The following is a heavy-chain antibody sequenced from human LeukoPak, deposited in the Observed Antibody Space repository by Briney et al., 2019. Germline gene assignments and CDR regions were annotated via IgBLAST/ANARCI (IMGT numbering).Heavy chain of an antibody. CDR1: GLPFSSYW. D-gene: IGHD3-10*01. Sequence: GGSLRLSCAASGLPFSSYWMTWVRQAPGKGLEWVANIKQDGSEKYYVDSVKGRFTISRDNAKNSLYLQMNSLRAEDTAVYYCAREDYYGSGISVAWGGGFDVWGQGTTVTVSS. V-gene: IGHV3-7*01. CDR3: AREDYYGSGISVAWGGGFDV. CDR2: IKQDGSEK. J-gene: IGHJ6*02.